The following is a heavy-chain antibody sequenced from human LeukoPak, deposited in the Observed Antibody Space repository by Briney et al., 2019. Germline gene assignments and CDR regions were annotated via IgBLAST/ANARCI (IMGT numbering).Heavy chain of an antibody. Sequence: ASMKVSCKASGYTFTGYYMHWVRQAPGQGLEWMGRINPNSGGTNYAQKFQGRVTMTRDTSISTAYMELSRLRSDDTAVYYCARVKDDYVWGSYSYWGQGTLVTVSS. J-gene: IGHJ4*02. D-gene: IGHD3-16*01. CDR1: GYTFTGYY. V-gene: IGHV1-2*06. CDR2: INPNSGGT. CDR3: ARVKDDYVWGSYSY.